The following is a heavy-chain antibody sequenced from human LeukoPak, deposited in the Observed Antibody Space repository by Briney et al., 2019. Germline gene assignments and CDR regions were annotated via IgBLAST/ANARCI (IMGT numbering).Heavy chain of an antibody. CDR2: INTNTGNP. V-gene: IGHV7-4-1*02. Sequence: ASVKVSCKASGYTFTSYAMNWVRQAPGQGLEWMGWINTNTGNPTYAQGLTGRFVLSLDTSVSTAYLQISSLKAEDTAVYYCARVLYPNWFDPWGQGTLVTVSS. J-gene: IGHJ5*02. CDR3: ARVLYPNWFDP. CDR1: GYTFTSYA. D-gene: IGHD2-8*01.